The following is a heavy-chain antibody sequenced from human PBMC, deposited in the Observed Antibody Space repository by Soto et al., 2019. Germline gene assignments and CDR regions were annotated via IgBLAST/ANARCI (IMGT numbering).Heavy chain of an antibody. D-gene: IGHD4-4*01. CDR1: GGSISSSSYY. CDR3: ARLSVSNYRCFDP. V-gene: IGHV4-39*01. Sequence: SETLSLTCTVSGGSISSSSYYWGWFRQPPGKGLEWIGSIYDSGSTYYNPSLKSRVTISVDTSKNQFSLKLSSVTAADTAVYYCARLSVSNYRCFDPWGQGTLVTVSS. J-gene: IGHJ5*02. CDR2: IYDSGST.